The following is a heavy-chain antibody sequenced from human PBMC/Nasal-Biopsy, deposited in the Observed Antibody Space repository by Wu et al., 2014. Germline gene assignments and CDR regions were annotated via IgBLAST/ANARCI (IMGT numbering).Heavy chain of an antibody. D-gene: IGHD1-1*01. V-gene: IGHV3-30*18. J-gene: IGHJ3*02. Sequence: RLSCAASGFTFSSYGMHWVRQAPGKGLEWVAVISYDGSNKYYADSVKGRFTISRDNSKNTLYLQMNSLRAEDTAMYYCAKARGSNWNDLFGAFDIWGQGTMVTVSS. CDR1: GFTFSSYG. CDR3: AKARGSNWNDLFGAFDI. CDR2: ISYDGSNK.